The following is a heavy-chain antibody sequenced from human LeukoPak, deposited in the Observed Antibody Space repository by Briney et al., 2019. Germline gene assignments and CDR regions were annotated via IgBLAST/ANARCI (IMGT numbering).Heavy chain of an antibody. V-gene: IGHV1-2*02. J-gene: IGHJ5*02. CDR2: INPNSGGT. Sequence: GASVKVSCKASGYTFTGYYMHWVRQAPGQGLEWMGWINPNSGGTNYAQKFQGRVTMTRDTSISTAYMELSRLRSDGTAVYYCARYLPFGKAGDYYHDPWGQGTLVTVSS. CDR1: GYTFTGYY. D-gene: IGHD3-22*01. CDR3: ARYLPFGKAGDYYHDP.